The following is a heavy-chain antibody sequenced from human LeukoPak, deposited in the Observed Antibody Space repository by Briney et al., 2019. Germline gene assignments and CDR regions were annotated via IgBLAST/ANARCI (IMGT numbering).Heavy chain of an antibody. CDR1: GFGFNSFN. CDR3: VRGGPNYYDGSGEYLTYFQN. CDR2: ISPSGTGYI. V-gene: IGHV3-21*06. Sequence: PGGSLRLSCAASGFGFNSFNMHWVRQAPGKGLEWVSSISPSGTGYIYYADSVRGRFIISRDNAMDSLYLQMNSLRAEDTAVYYCVRGGPNYYDGSGEYLTYFQNWGQGTPVTVSS. J-gene: IGHJ1*01. D-gene: IGHD3-22*01.